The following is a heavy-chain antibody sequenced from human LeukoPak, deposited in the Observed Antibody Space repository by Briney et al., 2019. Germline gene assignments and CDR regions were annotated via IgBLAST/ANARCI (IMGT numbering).Heavy chain of an antibody. Sequence: PGGSLRLSCAASGFTFSSYAMSWVRQAPGKGLEWVSAISGSGGSTYYADSVKGRFTISRDNSKNTLYLQMNSLRAEGTAVYYCAKAIHDFWSGLDYWGQGTLVTVSS. CDR2: ISGSGGST. V-gene: IGHV3-23*01. CDR1: GFTFSSYA. CDR3: AKAIHDFWSGLDY. J-gene: IGHJ4*02. D-gene: IGHD3-3*01.